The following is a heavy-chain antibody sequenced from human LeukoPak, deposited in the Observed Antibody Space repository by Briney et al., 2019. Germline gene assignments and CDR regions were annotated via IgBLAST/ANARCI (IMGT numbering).Heavy chain of an antibody. Sequence: PSETVSLTCAVYGGPFRNYHWMWLRQPPGKGLEGIGEINDSGRINYNTFLVRRITVSVDTFQNHSFLTWTSVTATDTGLYYCGRRWNNGRNYYIDVWGNGATVSVSS. CDR3: GRRWNNGRNYYIDV. D-gene: IGHD1/OR15-1a*01. V-gene: IGHV4-34*01. J-gene: IGHJ6*03. CDR1: GGPFRNYH. CDR2: INDSGRI.